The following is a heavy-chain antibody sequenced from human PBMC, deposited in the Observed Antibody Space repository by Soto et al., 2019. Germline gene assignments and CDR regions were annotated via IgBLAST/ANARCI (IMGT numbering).Heavy chain of an antibody. CDR2: IYYSGST. D-gene: IGHD1-7*01. V-gene: IGHV4-31*03. Sequence: SETLSLTCTVSGGSISSGGYYWSWIRQHPGKGLEWIGYIYYSGSTYYNPSLKSRVTISVDTSKNQFSLKLSSVTAADTAVYYCARGGRYNWNYGFYYYVMDVRGQRSSVTVSS. J-gene: IGHJ6*02. CDR1: GGSISSGGYY. CDR3: ARGGRYNWNYGFYYYVMDV.